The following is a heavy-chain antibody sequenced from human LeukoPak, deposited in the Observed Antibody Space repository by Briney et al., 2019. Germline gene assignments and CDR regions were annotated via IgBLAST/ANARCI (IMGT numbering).Heavy chain of an antibody. CDR1: GGTFSSYA. J-gene: IGHJ4*02. D-gene: IGHD2-8*01. CDR3: ARDLQPRNGVCSY. V-gene: IGHV1-69*06. Sequence: ASVKVSCKASGGTFSSYAISWVRQAPGQGLEWMGGIIPIFGTANYAQKFQGRVTITADKSTSTAYMELSSLRSEDTAVYYCARDLQPRNGVCSYWGQGTLVTVSS. CDR2: IIPIFGTA.